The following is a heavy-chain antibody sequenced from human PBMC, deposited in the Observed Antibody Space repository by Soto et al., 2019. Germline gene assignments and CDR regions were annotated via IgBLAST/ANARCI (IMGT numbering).Heavy chain of an antibody. J-gene: IGHJ1*01. CDR2: TSYDGTNK. Sequence: QVQLVESGGGVVQPGTSLRVSCVASGFTFSSYVIHWVRQAPGKGLEWVALTSYDGTNKYYGDTVRGRFTISRDNSRNTVDLQMDSLRVEDTAVYYCARWGTTGGLDVWGQGTLVSVSS. CDR3: ARWGTTGGLDV. V-gene: IGHV3-30*19. CDR1: GFTFSSYV. D-gene: IGHD3-16*01.